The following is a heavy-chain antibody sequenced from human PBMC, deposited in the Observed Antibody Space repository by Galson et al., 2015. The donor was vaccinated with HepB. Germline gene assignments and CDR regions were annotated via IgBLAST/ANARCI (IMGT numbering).Heavy chain of an antibody. CDR1: GFTFSSYA. V-gene: IGHV3-23*01. J-gene: IGHJ4*02. CDR3: AKAGANEKSSGSYYTDPFDY. CDR2: ISGSGGST. D-gene: IGHD3-10*01. Sequence: SLRLSCAASGFTFSSYAMSWVRQAPGKGLEWVSAISGSGGSTYYADSVTGRFTISRDNSKSTLYLLMNSLRAEDTAVYYCAKAGANEKSSGSYYTDPFDYWGQGTLVTVSS.